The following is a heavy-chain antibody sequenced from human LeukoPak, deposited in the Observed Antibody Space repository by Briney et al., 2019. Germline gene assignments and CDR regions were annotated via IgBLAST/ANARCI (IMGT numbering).Heavy chain of an antibody. CDR1: GFTFSSYG. J-gene: IGHJ3*02. D-gene: IGHD1-26*01. CDR2: IWYDGSNK. V-gene: IGHV3-33*01. Sequence: GGSLRLSCAASGFTFSSYGMHWVRQAPGKGLEWVAVIWYDGSNKYYADSVKGRLTISRDNSKNTLYLQMNSLRAEDTAVYYCARDGSPGPLDIWGQGTMVTVSS. CDR3: ARDGSPGPLDI.